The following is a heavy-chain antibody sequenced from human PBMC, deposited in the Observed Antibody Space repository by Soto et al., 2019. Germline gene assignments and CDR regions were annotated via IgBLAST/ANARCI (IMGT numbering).Heavy chain of an antibody. V-gene: IGHV4-31*03. J-gene: IGHJ4*02. CDR2: IYYSGST. CDR3: ARGIAAAVFGY. D-gene: IGHD6-13*01. Sequence: LXLTCTVSCGSISSGCYYWSWIRQHPGKGLEWIGYIYYSGSTYYNPSLKSRVTISVDTSKNQFSLKLSSVTAADTAVYYCARGIAAAVFGYWGQGTLVTVSS. CDR1: CGSISSGCYY.